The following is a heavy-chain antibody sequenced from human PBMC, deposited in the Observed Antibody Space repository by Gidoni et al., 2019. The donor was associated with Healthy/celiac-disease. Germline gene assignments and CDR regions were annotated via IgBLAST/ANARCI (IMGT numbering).Heavy chain of an antibody. CDR3: ARLGWHDAFDI. CDR2: INHTGST. V-gene: IGHV4-34*01. J-gene: IGHJ3*02. D-gene: IGHD2-15*01. Sequence: QVQLQQWRAGLLKPSETLSLTCAVYGGSFSGYSWSWIRQPPGKGLEWIGEINHTGSTNYNPSLKSRVSISEDTSKNQFSLKLSSVTAADTAVYYCARLGWHDAFDIWGQGTMVTVSS. CDR1: GGSFSGYS.